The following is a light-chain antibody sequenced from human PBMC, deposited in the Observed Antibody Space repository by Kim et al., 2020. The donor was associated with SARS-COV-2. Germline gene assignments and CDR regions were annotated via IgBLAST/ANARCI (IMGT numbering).Light chain of an antibody. CDR3: QQRSNWPSIT. J-gene: IGKJ5*01. V-gene: IGKV3-11*01. CDR1: QSVSSY. Sequence: SPGERATLSCRACQSVSSYLAWYQQNPGQAPRLLIYDASNRATGIPARFSGSGSGTDFTLTISSLEPEDFAVYYCQQRSNWPSITFGQGTRLEIK. CDR2: DAS.